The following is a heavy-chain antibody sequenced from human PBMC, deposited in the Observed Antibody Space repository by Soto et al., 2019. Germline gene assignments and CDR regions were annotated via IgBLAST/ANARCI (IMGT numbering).Heavy chain of an antibody. D-gene: IGHD4-17*01. CDR3: ATTVTTSGWFDP. CDR1: GGAFRGYY. J-gene: IGHJ5*02. CDR2: INHSGST. V-gene: IGHV4-34*01. Sequence: SETLSLTRAVYGGAFRGYYWSWIRQPPGKGLEWIGEINHSGSTNYNPSLKSRVTISVDTSKNQFSLKLSSVTAADTAVYYCATTVTTSGWFDPWGQGTLVTVSS.